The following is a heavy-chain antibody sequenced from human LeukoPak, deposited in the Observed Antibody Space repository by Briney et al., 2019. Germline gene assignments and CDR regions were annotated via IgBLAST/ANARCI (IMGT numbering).Heavy chain of an antibody. V-gene: IGHV3-7*01. CDR3: ARRGTYQNWFDP. CDR1: TFTFSSYW. Sequence: GGSLRLSCAASTFTFSSYWMSWVRQAPGKGLEWVATMKDDGSEKFYGDSVSGRFTISRDNAKNSLYLQMNSLRAEDTAVYYCARRGTYQNWFDPWGQGTLVTVSS. J-gene: IGHJ5*02. CDR2: MKDDGSEK. D-gene: IGHD3-16*01.